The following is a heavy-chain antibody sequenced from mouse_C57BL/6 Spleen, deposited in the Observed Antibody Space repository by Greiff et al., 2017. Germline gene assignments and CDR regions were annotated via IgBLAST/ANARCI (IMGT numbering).Heavy chain of an antibody. CDR1: GYTFTDYN. J-gene: IGHJ4*01. CDR2: INPNNGGT. V-gene: IGHV1-18*01. D-gene: IGHD3-2*02. Sequence: VQLQQSGPELVKPGASVKIPCKASGYTFTDYNMDWVKQSHGKSLEWIGDINPNNGGTIYNQKFKGKATLTVDKSSSTAYMELRSLTSEDTAVYYCARRGSDAMDYWGQGTSVTVSS. CDR3: ARRGSDAMDY.